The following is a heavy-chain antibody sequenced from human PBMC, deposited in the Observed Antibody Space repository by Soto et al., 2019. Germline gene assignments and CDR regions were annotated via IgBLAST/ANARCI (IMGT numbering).Heavy chain of an antibody. V-gene: IGHV3-23*01. CDR3: AKAMTTVTSLLVPFDY. D-gene: IGHD4-17*01. J-gene: IGHJ4*02. Sequence: PVCSLRLSCASSVFTFSSHAISWLRQAPWKGLEWVSAISGSGGSTYYADSVKGRFTISRDNSKNTLYLQMNSLRAEDTAVYYCAKAMTTVTSLLVPFDYWGQGT. CDR2: ISGSGGST. CDR1: VFTFSSHA.